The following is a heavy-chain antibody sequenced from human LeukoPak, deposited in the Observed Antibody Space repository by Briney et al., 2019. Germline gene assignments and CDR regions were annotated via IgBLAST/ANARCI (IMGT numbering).Heavy chain of an antibody. J-gene: IGHJ6*03. CDR3: ARRDSSSYYYHYMDV. CDR2: IYYSGST. CDR1: GGSISSSSYY. Sequence: SETLSLTCTVSGGSISSSSYYWGWIRQPPGKGLEWIGSIYYSGSTYYNPSLKSRVTISIDTSKNNFSLKLSSVTAADTAVYYCARRDSSSYYYHYMDVWGKGTTVTVSS. D-gene: IGHD6-6*01. V-gene: IGHV4-39*02.